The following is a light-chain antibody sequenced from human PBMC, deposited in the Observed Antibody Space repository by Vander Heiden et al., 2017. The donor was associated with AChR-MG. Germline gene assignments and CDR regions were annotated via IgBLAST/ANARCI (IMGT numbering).Light chain of an antibody. J-gene: IGKJ3*01. Sequence: EIVLTQSPGTLSLSPGERATLSCRASQSVSSSYLAWYQQKPGQAPRLLIYGASSRATGIPDRFSGSGSGTDFTLTISRLEPEDFAVYYCQQDGSSPPPFGPRTKVDIK. CDR2: GAS. V-gene: IGKV3-20*01. CDR1: QSVSSSY. CDR3: QQDGSSPPP.